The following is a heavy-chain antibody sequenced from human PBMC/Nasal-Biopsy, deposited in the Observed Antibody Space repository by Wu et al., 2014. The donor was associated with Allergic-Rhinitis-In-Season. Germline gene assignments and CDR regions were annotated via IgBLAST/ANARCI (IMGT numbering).Heavy chain of an antibody. CDR2: ISYDGSNK. CDR3: ARDEVGSGWATDY. Sequence: LRLSCAASGFTFSSYAMHWVRQAPGKGLEWVAVISYDGSNKYYADSVKGRFTISRDNSKNTLYLQMNSLRAEDTAVYYCARDEVGSGWATDYWGQGTLVTVSS. CDR1: GFTFSSYA. D-gene: IGHD6-19*01. J-gene: IGHJ4*02. V-gene: IGHV3-30*04.